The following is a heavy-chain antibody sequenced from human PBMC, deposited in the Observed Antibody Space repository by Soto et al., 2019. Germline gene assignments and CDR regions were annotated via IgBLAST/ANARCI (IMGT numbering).Heavy chain of an antibody. Sequence: ASVKVSCKASGGTFSSYAISWVRQAPGQGLEWMGWINPNSGGTNYARKFQGRVTMTRVTSISTAYMELSSLRSDDTALYYCAKDPNIVVVPAATGGMDVWGQGTTVTVSS. CDR3: AKDPNIVVVPAATGGMDV. CDR2: INPNSGGT. D-gene: IGHD2-2*01. J-gene: IGHJ6*02. CDR1: GGTFSSYA. V-gene: IGHV1-2*02.